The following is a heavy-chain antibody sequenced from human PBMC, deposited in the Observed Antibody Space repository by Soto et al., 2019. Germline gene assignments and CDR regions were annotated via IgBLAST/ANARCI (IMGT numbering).Heavy chain of an antibody. CDR2: TYYRSRWYN. Sequence: PSQTLSLTCVISGDSVSSNSAAWNWIRQSPSRGLEWLGRTYYRSRWYNDYAVSVRSRITVNADTSKNQFSLHLNSVTPEDTAVNYCAGTISRQWYYMDVWGKGTTGTVSS. D-gene: IGHD1-7*01. J-gene: IGHJ6*03. CDR1: GDSVSSNSAA. CDR3: AGTISRQWYYMDV. V-gene: IGHV6-1*01.